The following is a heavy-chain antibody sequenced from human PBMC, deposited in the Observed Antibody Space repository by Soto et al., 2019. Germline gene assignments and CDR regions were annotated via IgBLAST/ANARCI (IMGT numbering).Heavy chain of an antibody. Sequence: SETLSLTCTVSGGSISSSSYYWGWIRQPPGKGLEWIGSIYYSGSTYYNPSLKSRVTISVDTSKNQFSLKLSSVTAADTAVYYCARLKVRFLEWFPIDFDYWGQGTLVTVSS. V-gene: IGHV4-39*01. CDR1: GGSISSSSYY. J-gene: IGHJ4*02. D-gene: IGHD3-3*01. CDR2: IYYSGST. CDR3: ARLKVRFLEWFPIDFDY.